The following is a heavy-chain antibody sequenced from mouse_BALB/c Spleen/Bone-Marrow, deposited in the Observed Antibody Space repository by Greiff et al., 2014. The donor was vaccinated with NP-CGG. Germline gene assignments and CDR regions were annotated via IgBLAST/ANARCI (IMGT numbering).Heavy chain of an antibody. V-gene: IGHV14-3*02. Sequence: EVQLQQSGAELVRPGASVKLSCTASGVNIKDTYIHWVKQRPEQGLEWIGRIDPGSGSTKYDPKFQGKATIKADTSSNTAYVQLSSLTSEDTAVYYCARATPYYPLDYWGQGNSVTVSS. CDR3: ARATPYYPLDY. CDR1: GVNIKDTY. CDR2: IDPGSGST. J-gene: IGHJ4*01.